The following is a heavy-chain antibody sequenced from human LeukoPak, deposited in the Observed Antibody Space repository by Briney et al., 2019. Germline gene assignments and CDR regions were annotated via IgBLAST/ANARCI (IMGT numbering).Heavy chain of an antibody. CDR2: IYYSGST. Sequence: PSETLSLTCTVFGGSISSYYWSWIRQPPGKGLEWIGYIYYSGSTNYNPSLKSRVTISVDTSKNQFSLKLSSVTAADTAVYYCARTLSSWAFDYWGQGTLVTVSS. CDR1: GGSISSYY. CDR3: ARTLSSWAFDY. J-gene: IGHJ4*02. V-gene: IGHV4-59*01. D-gene: IGHD6-13*01.